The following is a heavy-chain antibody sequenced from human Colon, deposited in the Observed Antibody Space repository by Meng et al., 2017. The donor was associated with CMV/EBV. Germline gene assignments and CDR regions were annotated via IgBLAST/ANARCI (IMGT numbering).Heavy chain of an antibody. CDR3: AKRVQPDSGYSN. Sequence: QGRLVQSGAEVKKPGASVKLSCKASGYTFTANFMHWVRQAPGQGLEWMGWINPPNGDTKYAQKFEGRVTITRDTSISTVYMELNSLTSDDTAVYYCAKRVQPDSGYSNWGQGTLVTVSS. D-gene: IGHD3-22*01. V-gene: IGHV1-2*02. CDR2: INPPNGDT. J-gene: IGHJ4*02. CDR1: GYTFTANF.